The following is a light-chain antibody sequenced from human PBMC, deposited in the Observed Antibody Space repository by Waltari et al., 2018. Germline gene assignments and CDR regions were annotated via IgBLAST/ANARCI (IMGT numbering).Light chain of an antibody. V-gene: IGKV3-20*01. CDR3: QQYSSSPNS. J-gene: IGKJ2*03. CDR2: DVS. Sequence: DIVLTQSPGSLSLSPGDRATLSCRASQSLSSSYLAWYQQKPGQAPRLLIYDVSSRATGIPDRFSGSGSGTDFTLTISRLDPEDFAVYFCQQYSSSPNSFGQGTKLEI. CDR1: QSLSSSY.